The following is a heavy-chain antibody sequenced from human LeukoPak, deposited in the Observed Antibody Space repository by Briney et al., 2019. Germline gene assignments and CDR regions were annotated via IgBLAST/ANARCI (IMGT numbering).Heavy chain of an antibody. D-gene: IGHD5-12*01. CDR1: GYSFTGYY. CDR3: AGLSGYDPYYFDY. J-gene: IGHJ4*02. Sequence: AATVKVSCKASGYSFTGYYMHWVRHPPAQALEWMGCINPNSGGTDYAQKFQGRVTMTRDTSISTAYMELSRLTSDDTAVYYCAGLSGYDPYYFDYWGQGTLVAVSS. V-gene: IGHV1-2*02. CDR2: INPNSGGT.